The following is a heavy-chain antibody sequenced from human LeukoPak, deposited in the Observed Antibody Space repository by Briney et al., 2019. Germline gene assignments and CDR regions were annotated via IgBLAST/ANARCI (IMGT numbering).Heavy chain of an antibody. CDR3: ARDLGPYNTSPNSGAFDI. CDR2: IREDGSEN. V-gene: IGHV3-7*01. D-gene: IGHD1-14*01. Sequence: GGSLRLSCATSEFTFSDYWMSWVRQAPGKGLEWVANIREDGSENCYVDSVKGRFTISRDNAKNSLYLQMNSLRADDTAVFYCARDLGPYNTSPNSGAFDIWGQGTMVTVSS. CDR1: EFTFSDYW. J-gene: IGHJ3*02.